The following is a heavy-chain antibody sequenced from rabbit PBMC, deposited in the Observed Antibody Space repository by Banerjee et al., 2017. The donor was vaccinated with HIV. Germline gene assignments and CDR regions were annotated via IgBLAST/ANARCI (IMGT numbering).Heavy chain of an antibody. CDR2: IYAGSSGST. CDR3: ARTGYTGYGFDL. Sequence: QSLEESGGDLVKPGASLTLTCTASGFSFSSSYWICWVRQAPGKGLEWIGCIYAGSSGSTYYASWAKGRFTISKTSSTTVTLQMTSLTAADTATYFCARTGYTGYGFDLRGPGTLVTVS. CDR1: GFSFSSSYW. V-gene: IGHV1S40*01. J-gene: IGHJ4*01. D-gene: IGHD7-1*01.